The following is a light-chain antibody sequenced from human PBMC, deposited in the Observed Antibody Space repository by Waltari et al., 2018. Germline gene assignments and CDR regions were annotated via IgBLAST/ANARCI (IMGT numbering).Light chain of an antibody. J-gene: IGLJ2*01. CDR3: AAWDRSLRIVV. CDR1: SSNIGVEK. Sequence: QSVLTPPPSASGTPGQRVTLFCSGSSSNIGVEKVHWYQQFPGTATKLLIYSSIQRPSGVPDRFSGSKSGTSASLAINGLQSDDEADYYCAAWDRSLRIVVFGGGTKLTVL. CDR2: SSI. V-gene: IGLV1-44*01.